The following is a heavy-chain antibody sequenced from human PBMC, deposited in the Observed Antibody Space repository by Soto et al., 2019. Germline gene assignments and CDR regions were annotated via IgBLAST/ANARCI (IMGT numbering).Heavy chain of an antibody. D-gene: IGHD4-17*01. Sequence: SETLSLTCAVYGGSFSGYYWSWIRQPPGKGLEWIGEINHSGSTNYNPSLKSRVTISVDTSKNQFSLKLSSVTAADTAVYYCARVGPTVTPKPYYMDVWGKGTTVTVSS. CDR2: INHSGST. CDR1: GGSFSGYY. V-gene: IGHV4-34*01. CDR3: ARVGPTVTPKPYYMDV. J-gene: IGHJ6*03.